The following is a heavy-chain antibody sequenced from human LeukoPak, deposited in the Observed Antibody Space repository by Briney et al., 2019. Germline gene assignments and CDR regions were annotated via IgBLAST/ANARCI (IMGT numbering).Heavy chain of an antibody. CDR2: ISGSGGNT. Sequence: PGGSLRFSCAASGFSFSSYAMSWIRQAPGKELEWVSAISGSGGNTYYADSVRGRFTISRDNSKTTLYLQINSLRAEDTAIYYCAKVSWANYFDYWGQGTLVTVSS. CDR3: AKVSWANYFDY. J-gene: IGHJ4*02. V-gene: IGHV3-23*01. CDR1: GFSFSSYA. D-gene: IGHD6-13*01.